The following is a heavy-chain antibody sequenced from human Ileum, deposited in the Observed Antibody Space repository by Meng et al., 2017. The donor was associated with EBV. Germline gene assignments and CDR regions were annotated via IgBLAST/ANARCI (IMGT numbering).Heavy chain of an antibody. Sequence: HVQLVQSGAGAKEPGPSVKFSFKASGYTFTSNGLQWVRQAPGQRLEWMGWINAGDGRSKLSQRFQGRVAVSRDTSATTAYMDLYSLTSEDTAVYYCARTDCSGDCWRIDYWGQGTLVTVSS. CDR1: GYTFTSNG. CDR2: INAGDGRS. V-gene: IGHV1-3*01. D-gene: IGHD2-21*01. CDR3: ARTDCSGDCWRIDY. J-gene: IGHJ4*02.